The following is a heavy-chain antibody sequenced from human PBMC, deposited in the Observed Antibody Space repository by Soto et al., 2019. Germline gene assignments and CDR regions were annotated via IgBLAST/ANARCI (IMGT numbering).Heavy chain of an antibody. J-gene: IGHJ6*02. CDR1: GFSFSRFA. D-gene: IGHD2-8*01. CDR2: ITYDGSNQ. CDR3: ARRLDNGLDV. Sequence: QVQLVESGGDVVQPGRSLRLSCAGSGFSFSRFAIHWVRQAPGKGLEWVAVITYDGSNQYYADSVKGRFTVSRDNSRSTVYLQMNNLRSEDTAIYYCARRLDNGLDVWGQGTTVTVSS. V-gene: IGHV3-30-3*01.